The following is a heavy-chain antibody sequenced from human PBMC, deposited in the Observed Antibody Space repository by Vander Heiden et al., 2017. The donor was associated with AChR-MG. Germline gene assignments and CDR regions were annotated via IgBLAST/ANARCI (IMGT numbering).Heavy chain of an antibody. D-gene: IGHD6-13*01. CDR1: GFTFRNYA. CDR2: ISGGGDYI. J-gene: IGHJ5*02. Sequence: EVQLLESGGGLVQPGGSLRLSCAASGFTFRNYAMSWVRQAPGKGLEWVSAISGGGDYIYYADSVKGRFTFSRDNSKNTLYLQMNSLRAEDTAVYFCVRQVTGAAVGEQEVAGWFDPWGQGTLVIVS. V-gene: IGHV3-23*01. CDR3: VRQVTGAAVGEQEVAGWFDP.